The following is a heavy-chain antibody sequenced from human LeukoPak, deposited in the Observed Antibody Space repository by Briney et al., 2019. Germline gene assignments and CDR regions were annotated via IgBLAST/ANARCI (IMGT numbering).Heavy chain of an antibody. CDR1: GFTFSSYS. CDR2: ISSSSSYI. CDR3: ARRFKRDQLLVDFDY. D-gene: IGHD2-2*01. V-gene: IGHV3-21*01. J-gene: IGHJ4*02. Sequence: PGGSLRLSCAASGFTFSSYSMNWVRQAPGKGLEWVSSISSSSSYIYYADSVKGRFTISRDNAKNSLYLQMNSLRAEDTAVYYCARRFKRDQLLVDFDYWGQGTLVTVSS.